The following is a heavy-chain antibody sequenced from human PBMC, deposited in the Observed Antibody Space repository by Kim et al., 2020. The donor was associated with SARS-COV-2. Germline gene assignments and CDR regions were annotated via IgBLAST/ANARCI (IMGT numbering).Heavy chain of an antibody. Sequence: GGSLRLSCAASGFTFSSYAMHWVRQAPGKGLEWVAVISYDGSNKYYADSVKGRFTISRDNSKNTLYLQMNSLRAEDTAVYYCASGYCSGGSCYLERYYGMEAMGPGTT. J-gene: IGHJ6*01. D-gene: IGHD2-15*01. CDR1: GFTFSSYA. CDR2: ISYDGSNK. V-gene: IGHV3-30*04. CDR3: ASGYCSGGSCYLERYYGMEA.